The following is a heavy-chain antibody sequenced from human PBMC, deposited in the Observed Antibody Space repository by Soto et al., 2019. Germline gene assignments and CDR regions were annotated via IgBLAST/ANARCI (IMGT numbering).Heavy chain of an antibody. Sequence: GSLRLSCAASGFIFSSYAMSWVRQAPGKGLEWVSAISSGSDTIYYADSVKGRFTISRDNSKNTLYLQMNSLRAEDTAVYYCAKDRGYCSSTTCTRSFDYWGQGTLVTVSS. CDR3: AKDRGYCSSTTCTRSFDY. CDR2: ISSGSDTI. CDR1: GFIFSSYA. V-gene: IGHV3-23*01. J-gene: IGHJ4*02. D-gene: IGHD2-2*01.